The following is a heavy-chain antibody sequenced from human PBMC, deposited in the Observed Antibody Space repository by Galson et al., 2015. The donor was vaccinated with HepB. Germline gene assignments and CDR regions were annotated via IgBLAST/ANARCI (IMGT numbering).Heavy chain of an antibody. CDR3: ARWVRWFGELSHFDY. V-gene: IGHV3-53*04. CDR1: GFTVSSNY. CDR2: IYSGGST. Sequence: LRLSCAASGFTVSSNYMSWVRQAPGKGLEWVSVIYSGGSTYYADSVKGRFTISRHNSKNTLYLQMNSLRAEDTAVYYCARWVRWFGELSHFDYWGQGTLVTVSS. J-gene: IGHJ4*02. D-gene: IGHD3-10*01.